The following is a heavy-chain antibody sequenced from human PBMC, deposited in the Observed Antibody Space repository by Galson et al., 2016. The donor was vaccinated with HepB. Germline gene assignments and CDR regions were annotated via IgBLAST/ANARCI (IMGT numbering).Heavy chain of an antibody. CDR2: IYHSGST. V-gene: IGHV4-31*03. CDR3: ARASSGSDY. D-gene: IGHD5-12*01. Sequence: TLSLTCTVTGGSISSGGYYWRWIRQHPGKGLEWIGYIYHSGSTYYNPSLKSRVSISVDTSKNQFSLRLSSVTAADTAVYYCARASSGSDYWGQGTLVTVSS. CDR1: GGSISSGGYY. J-gene: IGHJ4*02.